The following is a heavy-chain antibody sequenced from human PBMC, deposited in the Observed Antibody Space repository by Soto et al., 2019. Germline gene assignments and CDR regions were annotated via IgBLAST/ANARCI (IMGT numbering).Heavy chain of an antibody. Sequence: ESLKISREGSGYSFRSYWSRWVRQMPGNGLEWMGRIDPSDSYTYYSPSFQGHVTISADKSISTAYLQWSSLKASDTAMYYCARHWAGYSSSSGWFDPWGQGTLVTVSS. D-gene: IGHD6-6*01. CDR2: IDPSDSYT. CDR1: GYSFRSYW. CDR3: ARHWAGYSSSSGWFDP. V-gene: IGHV5-10-1*01. J-gene: IGHJ5*02.